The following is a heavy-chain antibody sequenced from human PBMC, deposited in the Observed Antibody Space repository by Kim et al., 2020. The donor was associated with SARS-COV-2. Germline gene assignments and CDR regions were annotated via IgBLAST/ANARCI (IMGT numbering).Heavy chain of an antibody. CDR1: GFTFDDYA. Sequence: GGSLRLSCAASGFTFDDYAMHWVRQAPGKGLEWVSGISWNSGSIGYADSVKGRFTIPRDNAKNSLYLQMNSLRAEDTALYDCAKDIEDVLYWSSGYCGMDGWGQGTTVTVSS. CDR2: ISWNSGSI. D-gene: IGHD2-8*02. J-gene: IGHJ6*02. V-gene: IGHV3-9*01. CDR3: AKDIEDVLYWSSGYCGMDG.